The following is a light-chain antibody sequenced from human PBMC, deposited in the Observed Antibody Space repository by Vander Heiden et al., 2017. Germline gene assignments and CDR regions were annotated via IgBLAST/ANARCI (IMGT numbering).Light chain of an antibody. J-gene: IGKJ4*01. CDR2: DTS. CDR3: QQRSDWPLT. Sequence: EIVLTQSPAPLSLSPGERATLSCRASQSISSYLAWYQQKPGQPPRLLIYDTSNRATGIPARFSASGSGTDFTLTISSLEPEDFAVYYCQQRSDWPLTFGGGTKVEIK. CDR1: QSISSY. V-gene: IGKV3-11*01.